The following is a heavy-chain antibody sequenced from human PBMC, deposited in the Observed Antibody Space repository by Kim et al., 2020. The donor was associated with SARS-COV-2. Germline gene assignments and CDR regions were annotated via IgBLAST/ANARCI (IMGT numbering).Heavy chain of an antibody. V-gene: IGHV3-7*01. CDR3: ARALGLYYYGSGSPGWRDV. J-gene: IGHJ6*02. CDR2: IKQDGSEK. CDR1: GFTFSSYW. D-gene: IGHD3-10*01. Sequence: GGSLRLSCAASGFTFSSYWMSWVRQAPGKGLEWVANIKQDGSEKYYVDSVKGRFTISRDNAKNSLYLQMNSLRAEDTAVYYCARALGLYYYGSGSPGWRDVWGQGTTVTVSS.